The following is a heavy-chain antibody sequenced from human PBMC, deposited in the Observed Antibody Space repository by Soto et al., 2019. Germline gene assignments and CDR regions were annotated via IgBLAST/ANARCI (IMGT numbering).Heavy chain of an antibody. CDR1: GGSISSSNW. D-gene: IGHD3-22*01. Sequence: QVQLQESGPGLVKPSGTLSLTCAVSGGSISSSNWWSWVRQPPGKGLEWIGEIYHSGSTNYNPSLKNPVTISVDKSKNQFSLKLSSVTAADTAVYYCAEGTYDSSCYYRDYWGQGTLVTVSS. V-gene: IGHV4-4*02. CDR2: IYHSGST. CDR3: AEGTYDSSCYYRDY. J-gene: IGHJ4*02.